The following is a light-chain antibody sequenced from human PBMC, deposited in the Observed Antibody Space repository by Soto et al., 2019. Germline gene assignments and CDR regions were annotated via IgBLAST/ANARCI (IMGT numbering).Light chain of an antibody. CDR1: QSISSY. CDR2: AAS. CDR3: QQSYSTPRLT. Sequence: DIQMTQSPSSLSASVGDRVTITCRASQSISSYLNWYQQKPGKAPKLLIYAASSLQSGVPSRFSGSGSGTDSTLTISSLQPEDFATYYCQQSYSTPRLTFGGGTKVDIK. J-gene: IGKJ4*01. V-gene: IGKV1-39*01.